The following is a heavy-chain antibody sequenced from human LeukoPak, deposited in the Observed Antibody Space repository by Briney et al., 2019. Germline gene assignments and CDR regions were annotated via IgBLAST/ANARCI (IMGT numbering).Heavy chain of an antibody. CDR2: INPNSGGT. CDR1: GYPFTGYY. CDR3: ARDFPNPFPIESGLDC. D-gene: IGHD3-3*01. Sequence: ASVKVSCKASGYPFTGYYIHWVRQAPGQGLEWMGWINPNSGGTNYAQKFQGSVTMTRDTSISTAYMELSRLTSDDTAVYYCARDFPNPFPIESGLDCWGQGTLVTVSS. J-gene: IGHJ4*02. V-gene: IGHV1-2*02.